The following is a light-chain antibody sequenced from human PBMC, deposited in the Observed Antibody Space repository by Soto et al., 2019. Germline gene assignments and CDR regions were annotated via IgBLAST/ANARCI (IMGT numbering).Light chain of an antibody. CDR2: GAS. CDR3: LHYDDWPGWT. V-gene: IGKV3-15*01. Sequence: EIQMTQSPATWSGSPPDRVTLSWKASQSVSNNLAWYQQKPGQAPRLLIYGASTTASGIPARFSGSGSGTVFTLSISRLQSADFAVYYCLHYDDWPGWTFGQGTKVDIK. CDR1: QSVSNN. J-gene: IGKJ1*01.